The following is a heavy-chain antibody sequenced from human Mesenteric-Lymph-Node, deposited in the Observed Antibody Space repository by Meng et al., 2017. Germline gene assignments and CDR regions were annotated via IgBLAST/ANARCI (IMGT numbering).Heavy chain of an antibody. Sequence: VQCGESGARIKWPEASVKAPFKSAGYPFASYGISWLRPAPGQGPGRPGWVTAYNGDTKYAHKPQGRITMTTDTSTNPVYMELRSLGSDDKAVYYCARDEQQFSSGWFYDHWGQGSLVTVSS. J-gene: IGHJ4*02. CDR2: VTAYNGDT. D-gene: IGHD6-19*01. CDR1: GYPFASYG. V-gene: IGHV1-18*01. CDR3: ARDEQQFSSGWFYDH.